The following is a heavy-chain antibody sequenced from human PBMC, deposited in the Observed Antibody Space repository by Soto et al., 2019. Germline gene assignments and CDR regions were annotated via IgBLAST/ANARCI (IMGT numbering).Heavy chain of an antibody. Sequence: QVQLQESGPGLVKPSETLSLTCTVSGGSVSSGSYYWSWIRQPPGKGLEWIGYIYYSGSTNYNPSLKSRVTISVDTSKNQFSLKLSSVTAADTAVYYCAYGGSGQDYWGQGTLVTVSS. D-gene: IGHD2-15*01. V-gene: IGHV4-61*01. CDR1: GGSVSSGSYY. J-gene: IGHJ4*02. CDR3: AYGGSGQDY. CDR2: IYYSGST.